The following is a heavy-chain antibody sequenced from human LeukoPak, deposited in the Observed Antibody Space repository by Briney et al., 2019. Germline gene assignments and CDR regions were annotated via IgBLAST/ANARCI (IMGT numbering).Heavy chain of an antibody. J-gene: IGHJ5*02. CDR1: GGSFSGYY. CDR2: INHSGST. V-gene: IGHV4-34*01. CDR3: ARLGYYGSGRTNWFDP. Sequence: SETLSLTCAVYGGSFSGYYWSWIRQPPGKGLEWIGEINHSGSTNYNPSLKSRVTISVDTSKNQFSLKLSSVTAADTAVYYCARLGYYGSGRTNWFDPWGQGTLVTVSS. D-gene: IGHD3-10*01.